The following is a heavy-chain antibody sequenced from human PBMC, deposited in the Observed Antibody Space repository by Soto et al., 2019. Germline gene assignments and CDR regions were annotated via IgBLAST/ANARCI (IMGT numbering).Heavy chain of an antibody. CDR3: EGRDEPFHV. CDR1: GFTFSNYG. V-gene: IGHV3-33*01. J-gene: IGHJ3*01. CDR2: IWHDGSQK. Sequence: QVQLVESGGGVVQPGTSLRLSCVASGFTFSNYGIHWVRQAPGRGLEWVAVIWHDGSQKYLTDSVRGRFTISRDNSKNTVYLHMNSLRVEDTAVYYCEGRDEPFHVWGRGTMVTVSS.